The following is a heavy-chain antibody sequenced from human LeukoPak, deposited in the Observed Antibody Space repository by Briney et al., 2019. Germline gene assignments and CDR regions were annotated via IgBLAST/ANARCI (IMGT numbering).Heavy chain of an antibody. CDR2: IYYSGST. CDR1: GGSISSSSYY. J-gene: IGHJ6*02. Sequence: SETLSLTCTVSGGSISSSSYYWGWIRQPPGKGLEWIGSIYYSGSTYYNPSLKSRVTISVDTSKNQFSLKLSSVTAADTAVYYCARDPPFYGDYVYYYGMDVWGQGTTVTVSS. CDR3: ARDPPFYGDYVYYYGMDV. V-gene: IGHV4-39*07. D-gene: IGHD4-17*01.